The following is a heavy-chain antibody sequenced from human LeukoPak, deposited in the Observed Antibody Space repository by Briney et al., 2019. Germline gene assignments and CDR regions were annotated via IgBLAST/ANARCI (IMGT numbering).Heavy chain of an antibody. V-gene: IGHV4-61*02. D-gene: IGHD3-22*01. CDR2: IYTSGST. J-gene: IGHJ4*02. CDR1: GGSISSGSYY. Sequence: SQTLSLTCTVSGGSISSGSYYWSWIRQPAGKGLEWIGRIYTSGSTNYNPSLKSRVTMSVDTSKNQFSLKLSSVTAADTAVYYCARSGGYYYDSSGYYCPGLFDYWGQGTLVTVSS. CDR3: ARSGGYYYDSSGYYCPGLFDY.